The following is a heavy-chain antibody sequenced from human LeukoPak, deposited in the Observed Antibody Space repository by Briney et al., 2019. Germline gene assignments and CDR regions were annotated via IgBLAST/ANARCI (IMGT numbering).Heavy chain of an antibody. J-gene: IGHJ3*02. V-gene: IGHV4-59*08. CDR1: GDSISSYY. CDR3: ARSAIDAFDI. D-gene: IGHD6-25*01. CDR2: IYNSGST. Sequence: SETLSLTCTVSGDSISSYYWSWIRQPPGKGLECIGYIYNSGSTNYNPSLKSRVSISVDTSKNQFSLKLSSVTAADTAVYYCARSAIDAFDIWGQGTMVTVSS.